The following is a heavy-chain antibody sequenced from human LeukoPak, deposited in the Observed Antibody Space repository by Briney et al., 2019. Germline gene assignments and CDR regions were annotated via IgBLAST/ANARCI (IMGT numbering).Heavy chain of an antibody. CDR1: GGSISSGPYY. J-gene: IGHJ4*02. CDR2: IYYNGDT. Sequence: SETLSLTCTVSGGSISSGPYYWAWIRQSPGKGLEWIGSIYYNGDTYYNPSLKSRVTISLDTSKNQFSLKLSSVTAADTAVYYCAGHHPRNTVDFWGQGTLVTVSS. V-gene: IGHV4-39*01. D-gene: IGHD2/OR15-2a*01. CDR3: AGHHPRNTVDF.